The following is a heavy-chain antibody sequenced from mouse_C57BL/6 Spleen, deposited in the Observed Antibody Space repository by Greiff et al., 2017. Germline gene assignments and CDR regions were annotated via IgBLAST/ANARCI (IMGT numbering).Heavy chain of an antibody. CDR1: GYTFPSYW. J-gene: IGHJ2*01. V-gene: IGHV1-72*01. CDR3: ARWGTVVGGDY. D-gene: IGHD1-1*01. Sequence: QVQLKQSGAELVKPGASVKLSCKASGYTFPSYWMHWVKQRPGRGLEWIGRFDPNSGGTKYNEKFKSKATLTVDKPSSTAYMQLSSLTSEDSAVYYGARWGTVVGGDYWGQGTTLTVSS. CDR2: FDPNSGGT.